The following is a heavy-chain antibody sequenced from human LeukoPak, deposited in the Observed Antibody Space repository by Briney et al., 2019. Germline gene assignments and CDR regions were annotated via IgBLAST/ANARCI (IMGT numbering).Heavy chain of an antibody. Sequence: PARSLRLSCAASEFTLSSHGMHWVRQAPGKGLEWVSAISGSGGSTYYADSVKGRFTISRDNSKNTLYLQMNSLRAEDTAVYYCAKGVIGLSLDAFDIWGQGTMVTVSS. CDR2: ISGSGGST. D-gene: IGHD3-22*01. CDR3: AKGVIGLSLDAFDI. J-gene: IGHJ3*02. V-gene: IGHV3-23*01. CDR1: EFTLSSHG.